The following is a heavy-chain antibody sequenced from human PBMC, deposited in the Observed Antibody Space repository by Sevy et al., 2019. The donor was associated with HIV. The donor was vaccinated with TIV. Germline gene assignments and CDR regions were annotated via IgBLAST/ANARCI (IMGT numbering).Heavy chain of an antibody. D-gene: IGHD6-13*01. V-gene: IGHV3-23*01. CDR3: AKDLEQQLGPDY. Sequence: GSLRLSCAASGFTFSSYDMSWVRQAPGKGLEWVSGISPTGGTTHYAESVKGRFIISRDNSKKTLFLQMNSLRAEDTALYYCAKDLEQQLGPDYWGLGTQVTVSS. CDR2: ISPTGGTT. CDR1: GFTFSSYD. J-gene: IGHJ4*02.